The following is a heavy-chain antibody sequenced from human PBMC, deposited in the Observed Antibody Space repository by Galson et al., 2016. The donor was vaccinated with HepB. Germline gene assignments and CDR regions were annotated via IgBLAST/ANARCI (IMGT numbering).Heavy chain of an antibody. CDR3: ARGYTSGWYWFDP. CDR2: IIPIFGTA. D-gene: IGHD6-19*01. V-gene: IGHV1-69*06. Sequence: SVKVSCKASGGTFSIYAISWVRQAPGQGLEWMGGIIPIFGTANYAQKFQGRVTITADKSTSTAYMELNRLRSEDTAVYYCARGYTSGWYWFDPWGQGTLVTVSS. CDR1: GGTFSIYA. J-gene: IGHJ5*02.